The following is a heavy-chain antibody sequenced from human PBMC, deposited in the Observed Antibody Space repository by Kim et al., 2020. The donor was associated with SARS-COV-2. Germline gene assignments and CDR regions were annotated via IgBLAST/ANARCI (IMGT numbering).Heavy chain of an antibody. CDR1: GFTFSDHY. CDR2: TRNKANSYTT. CDR3: ARASILKLRYFDWPPIMDV. Sequence: GGSLRLSCAASGFTFSDHYMDWVRQAPGKGLEWVGRTRNKANSYTTEYAASVKGRFTISRDDSKNSLYLQMNSLKTEDTAVYYCARASILKLRYFDWPPIMDVWGQGTTVTVSS. V-gene: IGHV3-72*01. D-gene: IGHD3-9*01. J-gene: IGHJ6*02.